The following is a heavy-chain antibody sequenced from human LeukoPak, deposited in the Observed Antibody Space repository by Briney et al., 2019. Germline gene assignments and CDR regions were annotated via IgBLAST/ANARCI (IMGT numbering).Heavy chain of an antibody. CDR2: IYYSGST. CDR3: AREREGANDY. V-gene: IGHV4-59*12. J-gene: IGHJ4*02. Sequence: SETLSLTCTVSGGSISNKYWSWIRQPPGKGLEWIGYIYYSGSTNYSPSLKSRVTMSVDTSKNQFSLKLSSVTAADTAVYYCAREREGANDYWGQGTLVTVSS. D-gene: IGHD1-26*01. CDR1: GGSISNKY.